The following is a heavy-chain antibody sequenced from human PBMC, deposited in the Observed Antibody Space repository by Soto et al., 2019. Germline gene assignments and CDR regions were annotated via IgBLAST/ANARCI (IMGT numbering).Heavy chain of an antibody. CDR3: ARVGGNGDYYFDY. CDR2: IYYSGST. V-gene: IGHV4-59*01. CDR1: GGSISSYY. D-gene: IGHD4-17*01. J-gene: IGHJ4*02. Sequence: SETLSLTCTVSGGSISSYYWSWIRQPPGKGLEWIGYIYYSGSTNYNPSLKSRVTVSVDTSKNQFSLKLSSVTAADTAVYYCARVGGNGDYYFDYWGQGTLVTVSS.